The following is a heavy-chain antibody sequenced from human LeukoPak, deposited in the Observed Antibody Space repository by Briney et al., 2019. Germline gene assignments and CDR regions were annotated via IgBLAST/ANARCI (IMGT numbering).Heavy chain of an antibody. J-gene: IGHJ5*02. Sequence: GASVKVSCKASGYTFTGYYMHWVRQAPGQGLEWMGWINPNSGGTNYAQKFQGRVTMTRDTSISTAYMELRSLRSDDTAVYYCARDTKRSRARWENLGFDPWGQGTLVTVSS. CDR1: GYTFTGYY. D-gene: IGHD1-26*01. CDR3: ARDTKRSRARWENLGFDP. CDR2: INPNSGGT. V-gene: IGHV1-2*02.